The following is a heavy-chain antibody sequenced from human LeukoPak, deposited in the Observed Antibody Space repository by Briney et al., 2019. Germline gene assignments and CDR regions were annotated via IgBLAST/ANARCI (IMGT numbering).Heavy chain of an antibody. CDR2: IYYSGST. J-gene: IGHJ4*02. CDR1: GGSISSSSYY. Sequence: SETLSLTCTVSGGSISSSSYYWGWIRQPPGKGLGWIGSIYYSGSTYCNPSLKSRVTISVDTSKNQFSLKLSSVTAADTAVYYCATRGDSAYYYDSSGYYPFDYWGQGTLVTVSS. D-gene: IGHD3-22*01. V-gene: IGHV4-39*01. CDR3: ATRGDSAYYYDSSGYYPFDY.